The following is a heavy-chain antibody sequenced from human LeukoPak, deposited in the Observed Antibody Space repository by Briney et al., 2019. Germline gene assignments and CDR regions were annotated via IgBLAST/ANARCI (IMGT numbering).Heavy chain of an antibody. D-gene: IGHD4-17*01. CDR3: ARGPARTVTSIALYHFDY. CDR1: GYTFTGYY. J-gene: IGHJ4*02. V-gene: IGHV1-2*02. CDR2: INPNSGGT. Sequence: ASVKVSCKASGYTFTGYYMHWVRPAPGQGLAWMGWINPNSGGTNYAQKFQGRVTMTRDTSISTAYMELSRLRSDDTAVYYCARGPARTVTSIALYHFDYWGQGTLVTVSS.